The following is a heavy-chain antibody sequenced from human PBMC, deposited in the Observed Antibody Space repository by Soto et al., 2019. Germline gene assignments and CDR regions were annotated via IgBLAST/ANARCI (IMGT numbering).Heavy chain of an antibody. Sequence: EVQLLESGGGMVQPGGSLRLSCAASGFTFSSYAMTWVRQAPGKGLEWVSTISASGASTYFADSVKGRFTISRDSSKNTLYLQVNSLRAEDTAVYYCAKSIGGAGRYYFGYWGQGTLVTVSS. CDR1: GFTFSSYA. J-gene: IGHJ4*02. V-gene: IGHV3-23*01. D-gene: IGHD6-19*01. CDR3: AKSIGGAGRYYFGY. CDR2: ISASGAST.